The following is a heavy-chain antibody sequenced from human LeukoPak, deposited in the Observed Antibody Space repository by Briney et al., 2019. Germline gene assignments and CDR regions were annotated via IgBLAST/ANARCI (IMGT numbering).Heavy chain of an antibody. V-gene: IGHV3-21*01. D-gene: IGHD4-17*01. CDR1: GFTLDDYA. Sequence: GGSLRLSCAASGFTLDDYAMHWVRQAPGKGLEWVSSISSSSSYIYYADSVKGRFTISRDNAKNSLYLQMNSLRAEDTAVYYCARDGDAYGGNPPDYWGQGTLVTVSS. CDR2: ISSSSSYI. CDR3: ARDGDAYGGNPPDY. J-gene: IGHJ4*02.